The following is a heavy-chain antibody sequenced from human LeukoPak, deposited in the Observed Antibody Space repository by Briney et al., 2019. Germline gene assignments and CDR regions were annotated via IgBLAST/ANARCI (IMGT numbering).Heavy chain of an antibody. Sequence: GGSLRLSCAASGFTVSSNYMSWVCQAPGKGLEWVSVIYSGGSTYYADSVKGRFTISRDNSKNTLYLQMNSLRAEDTAVYYCRVQQQLGEEAYKFFDYWGQGTLVTVSS. CDR3: RVQQQLGEEAYKFFDY. J-gene: IGHJ4*02. V-gene: IGHV3-66*02. CDR2: IYSGGST. D-gene: IGHD6-13*01. CDR1: GFTVSSNY.